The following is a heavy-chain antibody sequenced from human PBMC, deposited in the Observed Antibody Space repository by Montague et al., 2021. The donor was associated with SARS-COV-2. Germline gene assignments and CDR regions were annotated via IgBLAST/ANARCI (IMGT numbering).Heavy chain of an antibody. Sequence: SETLSLTRTVSGDSTSCPSCYWGWIRQAPGKGLDWIGTIYNSGTTYYNPSLKSRLTISIDTSKNQFSLKLTSVTAADTAVYYCARHRNYGDHSLDNWFHPWGQGTLVTVSS. V-gene: IGHV4-39*01. CDR1: GDSTSCPSCY. CDR3: ARHRNYGDHSLDNWFHP. J-gene: IGHJ5*02. CDR2: IYNSGTT. D-gene: IGHD4-17*01.